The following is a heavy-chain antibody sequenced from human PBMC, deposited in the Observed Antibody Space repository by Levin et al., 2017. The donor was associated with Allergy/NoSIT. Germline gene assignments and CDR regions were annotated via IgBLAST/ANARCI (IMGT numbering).Heavy chain of an antibody. CDR3: ARVLPLRGIVVVVAATSGWFDP. D-gene: IGHD2-15*01. V-gene: IGHV4-34*01. CDR1: GGSFSGYY. J-gene: IGHJ5*02. CDR2: INHSGST. Sequence: SQTLSLTCAVYGGSFSGYYWSWIRQPPGKGLEWIGEINHSGSTNYNPSPKSRVTISEDTSKNQFSLKLSSVTAADSAVYYWARVLPLRGIVVVVAATSGWFDPWGQGTLVTVSS.